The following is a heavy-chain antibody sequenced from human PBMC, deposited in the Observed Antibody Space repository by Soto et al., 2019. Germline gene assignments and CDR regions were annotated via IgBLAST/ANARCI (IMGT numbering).Heavy chain of an antibody. J-gene: IGHJ4*02. D-gene: IGHD3-10*01. CDR3: AKVLWFGELYGTMYFDY. Sequence: HPRESLLLSCVPSALIFSKNGMHWVRQAPGKGLEWVAVISYDGSNKDYADSVKGRLTISRDNSKKMLYLQMKSLRTEDTAVYYCAKVLWFGELYGTMYFDYWGQGTMVTVSS. V-gene: IGHV3-30*18. CDR2: ISYDGSNK. CDR1: ALIFSKNG.